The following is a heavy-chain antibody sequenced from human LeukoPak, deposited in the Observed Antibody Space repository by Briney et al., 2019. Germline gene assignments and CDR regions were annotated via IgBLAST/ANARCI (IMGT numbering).Heavy chain of an antibody. CDR3: ARAHWDY. V-gene: IGHV3-66*01. CDR2: VYSDGNT. D-gene: IGHD3-3*02. Sequence: PGGSLRLSCAASGFTFSSDYMSWVRQAPGKGLEWVSVVYSDGNTYYSASVKGRFTISRDNSKNTVYLQMNSLRADDTAVYYCARAHWDYWGEGTLVSVSS. CDR1: GFTFSSDY. J-gene: IGHJ4*02.